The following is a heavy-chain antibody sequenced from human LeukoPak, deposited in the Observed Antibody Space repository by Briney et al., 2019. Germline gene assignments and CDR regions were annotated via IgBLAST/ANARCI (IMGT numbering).Heavy chain of an antibody. Sequence: ASVKVSCKASGYTFTSYGITWVRQAPGQGLEWMGWISAYNVNTNYAQKLQGRVTMTTDTSTSTAYMELRSLRSDDTAMYYCARGRATTFPFEYWGQGTLVTVSS. CDR2: ISAYNVNT. CDR3: ARGRATTFPFEY. D-gene: IGHD1-26*01. J-gene: IGHJ4*02. CDR1: GYTFTSYG. V-gene: IGHV1-18*04.